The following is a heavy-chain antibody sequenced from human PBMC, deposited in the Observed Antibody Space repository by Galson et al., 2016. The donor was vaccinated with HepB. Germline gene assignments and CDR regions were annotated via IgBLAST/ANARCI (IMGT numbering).Heavy chain of an antibody. CDR1: GDGVSSSTAA. V-gene: IGHV6-1*01. Sequence: CAIPGDGVSSSTAAWHWIRQSPSRGLEWLARTQYRSKWESHYADSVRSRVTVIPETSKHLLTLQVNSVSPEDTAVYYCVKGPPAYHYYGMDVWGQGTPVTVSS. J-gene: IGHJ6*02. CDR3: VKGPPAYHYYGMDV. CDR2: TQYRSKWES.